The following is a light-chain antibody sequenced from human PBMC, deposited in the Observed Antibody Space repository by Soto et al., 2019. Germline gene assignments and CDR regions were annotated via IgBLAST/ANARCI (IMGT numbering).Light chain of an antibody. V-gene: IGKV1-39*01. CDR2: VAS. CDR1: QSISTY. J-gene: IGKJ3*01. Sequence: DIQMSQSPSSLSASVGDRVTITCRASQSISTYLNWYQQKPGKVPKLLIYVASSLQSGVPSRFSGSGSGTDLTLTISSLQPEDFATYYCQQSYSMPFTFGPGTKVDIK. CDR3: QQSYSMPFT.